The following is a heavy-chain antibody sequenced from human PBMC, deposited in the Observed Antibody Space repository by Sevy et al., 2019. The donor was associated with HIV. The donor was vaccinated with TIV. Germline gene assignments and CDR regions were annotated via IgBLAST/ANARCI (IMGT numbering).Heavy chain of an antibody. D-gene: IGHD2-2*01. J-gene: IGHJ5*02. CDR3: ARAPPVVVVPGAPSWFDP. V-gene: IGHV4-34*01. Sequence: AETLSLTCAVYGGSFSGYYWNWIRQSPGKGLEWIGEINHSGSTHYNPSLKSRVTISVDTSKNQFSLRLNSVTAADTAVYYCARAPPVVVVPGAPSWFDPWGQGTLVTVSS. CDR2: INHSGST. CDR1: GGSFSGYY.